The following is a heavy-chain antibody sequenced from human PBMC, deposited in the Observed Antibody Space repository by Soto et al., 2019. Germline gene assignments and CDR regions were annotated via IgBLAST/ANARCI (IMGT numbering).Heavy chain of an antibody. CDR2: INPSGANT. V-gene: IGHV1-46*01. CDR1: GYTFTSYY. J-gene: IGHJ6*02. CDR3: ARGSGSGNGMDV. D-gene: IGHD3-10*01. Sequence: ASVKVSCKASGYTFTSYYMHWVRQAPGQGLEWMGIINPSGANTNYAQKLQGRVTMTTDTSTRTAYMELRSLRSDDTAVYYCARGSGSGNGMDVWGQGTTVTVSS.